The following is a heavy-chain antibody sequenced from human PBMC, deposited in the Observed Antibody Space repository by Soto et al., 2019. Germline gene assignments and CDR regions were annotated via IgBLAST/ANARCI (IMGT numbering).Heavy chain of an antibody. J-gene: IGHJ4*02. Sequence: GGSLRLSCAASGFTFSSYSMNWVRQAPGKGLEWVSSISSSSSYIYYADSVKGRFTISRDNDKNSLYLQMNSLRAEDTAVYYCERGPPIAARGYWGQGTLVTVSS. CDR3: ERGPPIAARGY. V-gene: IGHV3-21*01. CDR2: ISSSSSYI. D-gene: IGHD6-6*01. CDR1: GFTFSSYS.